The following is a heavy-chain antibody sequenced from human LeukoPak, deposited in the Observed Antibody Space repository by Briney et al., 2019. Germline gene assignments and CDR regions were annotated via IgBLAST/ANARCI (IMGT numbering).Heavy chain of an antibody. CDR3: ASRSRGYSSSSVYFDY. CDR1: GGTFSSYA. J-gene: IGHJ4*02. Sequence: SVKVSCKASGGTFSSYAISWVRQAPGQGLEWMGGIIPIFGTANYAQKFQGRVTITADESTSTAYMELSSLRSEDTAVYYCASRSRGYSSSSVYFDYWGQGTLVTVSS. CDR2: IIPIFGTA. D-gene: IGHD6-6*01. V-gene: IGHV1-69*13.